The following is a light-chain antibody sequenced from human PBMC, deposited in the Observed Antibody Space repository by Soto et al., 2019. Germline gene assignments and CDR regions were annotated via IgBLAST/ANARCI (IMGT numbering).Light chain of an antibody. CDR2: DVS. J-gene: IGLJ2*01. Sequence: QSALTQPASVSGSPGQSITISCTGTSSDVGVYDYVSWYQQHPGKAPRLMIYDVSTRPSGVSNRFSGSKSGNTASLTISGLQAEDEADYYCSSYTTRSSVVFGGGTKLTVL. CDR1: SSDVGVYDY. V-gene: IGLV2-14*03. CDR3: SSYTTRSSVV.